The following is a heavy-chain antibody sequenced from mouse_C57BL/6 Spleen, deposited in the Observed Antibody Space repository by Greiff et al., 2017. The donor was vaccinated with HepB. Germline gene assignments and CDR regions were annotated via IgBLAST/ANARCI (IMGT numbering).Heavy chain of an antibody. V-gene: IGHV1-76*01. J-gene: IGHJ3*01. CDR2: IYPGSGNT. Sequence: VKLMESGAELVRPGASVKLSCKASGYTFTDYYINWVKQRPGQGLEWIARIYPGSGNTYYNEKFKGKATLTAEKSSSTAYMQLSSLTSEDSAVYFCARSIYYDYGPFAYWGQGTLVTVSA. D-gene: IGHD2-4*01. CDR3: ARSIYYDYGPFAY. CDR1: GYTFTDYY.